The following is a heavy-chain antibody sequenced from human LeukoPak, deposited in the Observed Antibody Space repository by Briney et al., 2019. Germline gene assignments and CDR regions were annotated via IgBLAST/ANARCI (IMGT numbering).Heavy chain of an antibody. Sequence: GGSLRLSCATSGFTFSSSWMSWVRQAPGKGLEWVAVTSSDLNVKLYADSVKGRFTISRDNSRSTLYLQMNSLRPEDTAIYYCAREGYYGSGSPPSLYFDYWGQGTLVTVSS. V-gene: IGHV3-30*03. D-gene: IGHD3-10*01. J-gene: IGHJ4*02. CDR3: AREGYYGSGSPPSLYFDY. CDR2: TSSDLNVK. CDR1: GFTFSSSW.